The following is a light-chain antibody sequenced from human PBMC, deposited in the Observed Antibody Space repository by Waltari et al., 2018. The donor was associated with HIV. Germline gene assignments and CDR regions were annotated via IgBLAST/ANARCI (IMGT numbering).Light chain of an antibody. Sequence: SALTQPPSASGSPGQSVPISYPGQPSDVGAYNHVSCYQQHPGKAPKLMIYEVFKRPSGVPDRFSGSKSGNTAALTVAGLQAEDEADYYCTSYAGRNTFVFGGGTKLTVL. CDR3: TSYAGRNTFV. CDR2: EVF. CDR1: PSDVGAYNH. V-gene: IGLV2-8*01. J-gene: IGLJ2*01.